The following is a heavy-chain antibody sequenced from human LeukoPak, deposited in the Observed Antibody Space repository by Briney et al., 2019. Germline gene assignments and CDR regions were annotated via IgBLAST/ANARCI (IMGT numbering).Heavy chain of an antibody. J-gene: IGHJ3*02. D-gene: IGHD2-21*02. V-gene: IGHV5-51*01. CDR1: GYSFTSYW. Sequence: GESLKISCKGSGYSFTSYWIGWVRQMPGKGLEWMGIIYPGDSDTRYSPSSQGQVTISADKSISTAYLQWSSLKASDTAMYYCATGPVVTAALSLDPDAFDIWGQGTMVTVSS. CDR2: IYPGDSDT. CDR3: ATGPVVTAALSLDPDAFDI.